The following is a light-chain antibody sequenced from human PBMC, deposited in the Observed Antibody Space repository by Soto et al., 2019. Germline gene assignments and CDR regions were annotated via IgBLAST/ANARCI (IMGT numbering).Light chain of an antibody. J-gene: IGKJ1*01. CDR1: QSIDRW. Sequence: DIHLTQSPATLSASVGDRVTITCRASQSIDRWLAWYVQKSGKAPKLLIYKASTLESGVPSRFSGSGSGTEFSLTISSLQPDDFATYYCQQYDTFMWTFGQGTRVEIK. CDR2: KAS. CDR3: QQYDTFMWT. V-gene: IGKV1-5*03.